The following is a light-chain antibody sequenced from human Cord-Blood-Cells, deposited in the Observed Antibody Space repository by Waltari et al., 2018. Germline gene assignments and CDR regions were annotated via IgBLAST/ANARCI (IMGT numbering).Light chain of an antibody. J-gene: IGKJ2*01. CDR1: QSISSY. V-gene: IGKV1-39*01. Sequence: DIQMTQSPSSLSASVGDRVTITCRASQSISSYLNWYQQKPGKAPKLLIYAASSLQSGVPSRFSGSGSGTDFTLTISSLQPEDFVTYYCQQSYSTLFFGQGTKLEIK. CDR3: QQSYSTLF. CDR2: AAS.